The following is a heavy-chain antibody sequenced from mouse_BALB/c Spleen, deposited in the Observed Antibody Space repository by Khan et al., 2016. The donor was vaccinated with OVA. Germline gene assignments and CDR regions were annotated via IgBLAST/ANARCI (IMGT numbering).Heavy chain of an antibody. CDR2: ISSGGST. CDR1: GFTFSRYA. Sequence: EVQLVETGGGLVKPGGSLKLSCAASGFTFSRYAMSWVRQTPEKRLEWVASISSGGSTYYPDSVKGRFTISRDNARNILHLHMSSLRSEDTAMYDCASLYYGAYWGQGTLVTVSA. J-gene: IGHJ3*01. D-gene: IGHD2-1*01. V-gene: IGHV5-6-5*01. CDR3: ASLYYGAY.